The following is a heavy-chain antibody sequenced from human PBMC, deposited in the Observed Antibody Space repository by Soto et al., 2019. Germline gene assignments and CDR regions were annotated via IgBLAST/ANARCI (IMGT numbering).Heavy chain of an antibody. CDR2: ISWNSGTI. D-gene: IGHD2-2*01. V-gene: IGHV3-9*01. Sequence: EVKLVESGGGLVQPGRSLRLSCAASGFTFDDYTMHWVRQAPGKGLEWVSYISWNSGTIGYADSVRGRFTISRDNGKNSLYLQTNSLGAEDTALYYCGKEVCIGTVCYVFFDHWGQGTLVSVSS. J-gene: IGHJ4*02. CDR3: GKEVCIGTVCYVFFDH. CDR1: GFTFDDYT.